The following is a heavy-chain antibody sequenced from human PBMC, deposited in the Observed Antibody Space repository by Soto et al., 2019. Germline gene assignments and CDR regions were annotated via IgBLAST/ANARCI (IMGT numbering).Heavy chain of an antibody. J-gene: IGHJ4*02. Sequence: ESLKISCQASGYIFTSNWIGWVRQMPGKGLEWMGIIYPGDSETRYGPSFQGRVTISADRSLNTVYLQWTSLKVSDTAMYYCARLVDSWGEPHYFDSWGQGTMVTVSS. CDR2: IYPGDSET. D-gene: IGHD3-16*01. CDR3: ARLVDSWGEPHYFDS. V-gene: IGHV5-51*01. CDR1: GYIFTSNW.